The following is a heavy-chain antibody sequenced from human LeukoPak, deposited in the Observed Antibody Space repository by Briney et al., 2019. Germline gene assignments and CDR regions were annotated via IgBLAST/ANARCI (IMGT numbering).Heavy chain of an antibody. Sequence: PGGSLRLSCAASGFTFSSYAMHWVRQAPGKGLEWVAVISYDGSNKYYADSVKGRFSISRDNSKTTLYLQMNSLRADDTAVYFCAKDRSDNTTWYAGSHWGQGTLVTVSS. CDR2: ISYDGSNK. CDR1: GFTFSSYA. CDR3: AKDRSDNTTWYAGSH. V-gene: IGHV3-30-3*01. D-gene: IGHD2-2*01. J-gene: IGHJ4*02.